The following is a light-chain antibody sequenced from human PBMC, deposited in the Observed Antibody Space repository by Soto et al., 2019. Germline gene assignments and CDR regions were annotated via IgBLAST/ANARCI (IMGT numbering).Light chain of an antibody. CDR1: QSVSSN. V-gene: IGKV3-15*01. CDR3: HHYHPSTLSP. Sequence: ITQDRTSLAEGTGEDVGGCCITSQSVSSNLAWYQQKPGQAPRLLIYGASTRATGIPARFSGSWSGQELTHAISLLSCHSFAASLRHHYHPSTLSPFAEGTKVDIK. J-gene: IGKJ4*02. CDR2: GAS.